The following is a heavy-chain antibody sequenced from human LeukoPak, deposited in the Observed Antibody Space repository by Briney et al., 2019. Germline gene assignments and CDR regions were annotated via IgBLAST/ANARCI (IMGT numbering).Heavy chain of an antibody. CDR1: GGSISSYY. CDR3: ARDQVITIFGVWFDP. J-gene: IGHJ5*02. CDR2: IYTSGST. D-gene: IGHD3-3*01. V-gene: IGHV4-4*07. Sequence: SETLSLTCTVSGGSISSYYWSWMRQPAGKGREWIGRIYTSGSTNYNPSLKSRVTMSVDTSKTQFSLKLSCVTDADTAVYYCARDQVITIFGVWFDPWGQGTLVTVSS.